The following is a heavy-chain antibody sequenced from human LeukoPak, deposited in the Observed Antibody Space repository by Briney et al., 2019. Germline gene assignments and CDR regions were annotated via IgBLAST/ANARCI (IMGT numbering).Heavy chain of an antibody. V-gene: IGHV4-39*01. J-gene: IGHJ4*02. Sequence: SETLSPTCTVSGGSISSTSYYWGWIRQPPGKGLEWIGSIYYTGSTYYNPSLKSRVTTSVDTSKNQFSLKLSSVTAADTAVYYCARQSPHYYGSGSYKYWGQGTLVTVSS. CDR2: IYYTGST. CDR1: GGSISSTSYY. D-gene: IGHD3-10*01. CDR3: ARQSPHYYGSGSYKY.